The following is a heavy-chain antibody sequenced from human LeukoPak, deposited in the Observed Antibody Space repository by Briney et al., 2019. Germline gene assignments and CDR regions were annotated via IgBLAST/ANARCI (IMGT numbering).Heavy chain of an antibody. Sequence: GGSLRLSCAASGFTFSSYSMNWVRQAPGKGLEWISYITSSSSSIHYADSVKGRFTVSRDNAKNSAYLQMNSLRDEDTAVYYCARHYYGSGSVDYWGQGTLVTVSS. J-gene: IGHJ4*02. V-gene: IGHV3-48*02. D-gene: IGHD3-10*01. CDR3: ARHYYGSGSVDY. CDR1: GFTFSSYS. CDR2: ITSSSSSI.